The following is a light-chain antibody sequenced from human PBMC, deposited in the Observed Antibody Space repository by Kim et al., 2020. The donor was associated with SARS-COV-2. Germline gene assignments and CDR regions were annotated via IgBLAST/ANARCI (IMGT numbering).Light chain of an antibody. J-gene: IGLJ2*01. CDR3: AAWDDSLSGVV. CDR2: RNN. Sequence: GQRVTIACTGSSSNIESNYVDWYPQLPGTAAKLLIYRNNQRPSGVPDRVSGSESGTSASLAISGLRSEDEADYYCAAWDDSLSGVVFGGGTQLTVL. CDR1: SSNIESNY. V-gene: IGLV1-47*01.